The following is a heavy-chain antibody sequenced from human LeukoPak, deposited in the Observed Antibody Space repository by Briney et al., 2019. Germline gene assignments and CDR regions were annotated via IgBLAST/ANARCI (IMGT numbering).Heavy chain of an antibody. CDR1: GYTFTSYY. D-gene: IGHD3-3*01. CDR3: ARVEGYDHLELDY. J-gene: IGHJ4*02. V-gene: IGHV1-46*01. Sequence: GASVKVSCKASGYTFTSYYMHWVRQAPGQGLEWMGIINPSGGSTSYAQKFQGRVTMTRDTSISTAYMELSRLRSDDTAVYYCARVEGYDHLELDYWGQGTLVTVSS. CDR2: INPSGGST.